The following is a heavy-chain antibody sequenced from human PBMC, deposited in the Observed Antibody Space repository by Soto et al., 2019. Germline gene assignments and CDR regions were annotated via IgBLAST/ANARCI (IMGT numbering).Heavy chain of an antibody. CDR3: ARLWFGELWHGMDV. V-gene: IGHV1-69*02. CDR1: GGDFLSYT. D-gene: IGHD3-10*01. J-gene: IGHJ6*02. Sequence: QLVQSGAEVKRPGSSVKVSCKASGGDFLSYTISWVRQVPGQGPEGMGTIIPILDVAKNAQKFQGRVAITADKATSTVYMELRSLSSDDTAVYYCARLWFGELWHGMDVWGQGTTITVSS. CDR2: IIPILDVA.